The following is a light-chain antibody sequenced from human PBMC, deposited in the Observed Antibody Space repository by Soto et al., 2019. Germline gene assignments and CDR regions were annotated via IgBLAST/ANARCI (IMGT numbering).Light chain of an antibody. Sequence: QSVLTQPPSAPGSPGQSVAISCTGTSSDSGAYNYVSWYQQHPGKAPKLMIHEVSKRPSGVPDRFSGSKSGNTASLTVSGLQAEDEADYYCSSYAGSNDRWVFGGGTKLTVL. V-gene: IGLV2-8*01. CDR3: SSYAGSNDRWV. CDR2: EVS. CDR1: SSDSGAYNY. J-gene: IGLJ3*02.